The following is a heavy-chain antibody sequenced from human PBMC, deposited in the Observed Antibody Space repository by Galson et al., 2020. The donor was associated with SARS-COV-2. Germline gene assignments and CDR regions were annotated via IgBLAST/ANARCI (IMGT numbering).Heavy chain of an antibody. D-gene: IGHD2-21*01. V-gene: IGHV5-51*01. J-gene: IGHJ4*02. CDR2: IYPGDSDT. CDR3: ARRPAYCGGDCYSFDY. Sequence: GASLQISCKGSGYSFTSYWIGWVRQLPGKGLEWMGIIYPGDSDTRYSPSFHGQVTISADKPISTAYLQWSSLTASDTAMYYCARRPAYCGGDCYSFDYWGQGALVTVSS. CDR1: GYSFTSYW.